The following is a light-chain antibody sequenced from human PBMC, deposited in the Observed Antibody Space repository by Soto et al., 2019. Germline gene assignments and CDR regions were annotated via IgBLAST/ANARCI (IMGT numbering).Light chain of an antibody. J-gene: IGLJ1*01. Sequence: QSVLTQPPSASGSPGQSVTISCTGTSSDVGGYNYVSWYQRHPGKAPKVMVYEVSKRPSGVPDRFSGSKSGNTASLTVSGLQAEDEADYYCSSRAGSAPYVFGTGTKLTVL. CDR1: SSDVGGYNY. CDR2: EVS. CDR3: SSRAGSAPYV. V-gene: IGLV2-8*01.